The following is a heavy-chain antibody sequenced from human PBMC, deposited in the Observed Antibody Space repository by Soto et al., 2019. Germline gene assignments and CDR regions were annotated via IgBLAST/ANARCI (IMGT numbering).Heavy chain of an antibody. CDR2: IGPESGAT. V-gene: IGHV1-2*02. CDR3: GRGRSGQIVVFY. CDR1: GYTFTGHY. D-gene: IGHD5-12*01. J-gene: IGHJ4*02. Sequence: ASVKVSCKASGYTFTGHYIHWVRQAPEQGPEWMGEIGPESGATRYAQKFRGRVTMTRDMSITTVYMELNNLSPDDTAVYYCGRGRSGQIVVFYWGQGTPVTVSS.